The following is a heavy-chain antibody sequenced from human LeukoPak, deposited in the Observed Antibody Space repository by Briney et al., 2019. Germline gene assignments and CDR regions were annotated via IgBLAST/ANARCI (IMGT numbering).Heavy chain of an antibody. V-gene: IGHV1-2*02. CDR3: ARVDYTGGWYENHDAFDI. CDR1: GYTFTGYY. CDR2: INPNSGGT. D-gene: IGHD6-19*01. Sequence: ASVKVSCKASGYTFTGYYIHWVRQAPGQGLEWMGWINPNSGGTNYAQKFQGRVTVTRDTSISTAYMEVRSLRSDDTAVYYCARVDYTGGWYENHDAFDIWGQGIMVTVSS. J-gene: IGHJ3*02.